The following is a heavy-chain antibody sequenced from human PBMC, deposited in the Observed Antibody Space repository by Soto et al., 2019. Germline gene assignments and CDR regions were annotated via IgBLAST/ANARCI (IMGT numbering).Heavy chain of an antibody. CDR3: ARERYDCMSTVCYVGGEVDH. V-gene: IGHV1-18*01. CDR2: ISAYNGNT. D-gene: IGHD2-2*01. Sequence: QVQLLQSGAEVKKPGASVKVACKASGSTFNSYGISWVRQAPGQGLEWMGWISAYNGNTNYAEKLQGRVTMTTDTTTSTAYMDLRSLRSDDTAVNYCARERYDCMSTVCYVGGEVDHWGQGTLVTVSS. CDR1: GSTFNSYG. J-gene: IGHJ5*02.